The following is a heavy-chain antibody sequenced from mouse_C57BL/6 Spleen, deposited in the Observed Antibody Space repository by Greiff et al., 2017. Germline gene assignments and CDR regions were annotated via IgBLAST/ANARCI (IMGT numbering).Heavy chain of an antibody. CDR3: AREGYCGSSYWYFDV. J-gene: IGHJ1*03. V-gene: IGHV3-6*01. D-gene: IGHD1-1*01. CDR2: ISYDGSN. Sequence: EVQLQESGPGLVKPSQSLSLTCSVTGYSITSGYYWNWIRQFPGNKLEWMGYISYDGSNNYNPSLKNRISITRDTSKNQFFLKLNSVTTEDTATYFCAREGYCGSSYWYFDVWGTGTTVTVSS. CDR1: GYSITSGYY.